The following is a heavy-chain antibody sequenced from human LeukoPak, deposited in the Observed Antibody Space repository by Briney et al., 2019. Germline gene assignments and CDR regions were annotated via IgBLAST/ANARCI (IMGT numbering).Heavy chain of an antibody. CDR2: INHSGST. D-gene: IGHD4-11*01. V-gene: IGHV4-34*01. CDR1: GGSFSGYY. Sequence: SETLSLTCAVSGGSFSGYYWSWIRQPPGKGLEWIGEINHSGSTNYNPSLKSRVTISVDTSKNQFSLKLSSVTAADTAVYYCARTTDGHYYYYYMDVWGKGTTVTVSS. J-gene: IGHJ6*03. CDR3: ARTTDGHYYYYYMDV.